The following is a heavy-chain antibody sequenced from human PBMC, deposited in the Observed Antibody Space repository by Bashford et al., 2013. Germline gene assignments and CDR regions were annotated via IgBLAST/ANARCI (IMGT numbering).Heavy chain of an antibody. CDR3: ARDFRPSEVDY. CDR1: LHFTNYG. J-gene: IGHJ4*02. CDR2: ISTYNGDT. V-gene: IGHV1-18*04. Sequence: ASVKVVLQGFWLHFTNYGLSWVRQAPGQGLEWMGRISTYNGDTHYAQSLQGRVTVTTDASTSTVYMELRDLRPADTAIYYCARDFRPSEVDYWGQGTLVTVSS.